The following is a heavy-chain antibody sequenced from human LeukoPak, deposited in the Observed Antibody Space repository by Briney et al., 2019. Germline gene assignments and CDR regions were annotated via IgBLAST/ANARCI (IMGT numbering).Heavy chain of an antibody. D-gene: IGHD6-19*01. CDR1: GFTFNSYW. Sequence: GGSLRLSCAASGFTFNSYWMNWVRQAPGKGLEWVANIKQDGSEKYYVDSVKGRFTISRDNAKNSLYLQMNSLRAEDTAVYYCARESSGWYPRWGQGTLVTVSS. CDR3: ARESSGWYPR. CDR2: IKQDGSEK. V-gene: IGHV3-7*01. J-gene: IGHJ4*02.